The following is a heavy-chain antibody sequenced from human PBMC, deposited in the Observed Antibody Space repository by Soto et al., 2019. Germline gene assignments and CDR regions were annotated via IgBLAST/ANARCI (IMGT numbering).Heavy chain of an antibody. J-gene: IGHJ4*02. Sequence: EVQLVESGGVLVQPGGSLRLSCAASGFTFSTYWMHWVRQAPGKGLLWVSRIKPDGTYATYADSVKGRFTISRDNAKNTLYLQMNSLRVEDAAVYYCAAGGSGYYANWGQGTLVTVSS. CDR1: GFTFSTYW. CDR2: IKPDGTYA. CDR3: AAGGSGYYAN. D-gene: IGHD3-22*01. V-gene: IGHV3-74*01.